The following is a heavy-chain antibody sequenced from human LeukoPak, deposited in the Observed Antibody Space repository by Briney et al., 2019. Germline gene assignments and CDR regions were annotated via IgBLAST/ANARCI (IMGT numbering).Heavy chain of an antibody. CDR3: TREEGGTTVDY. CDR1: GGSFSGYY. D-gene: IGHD1-1*01. CDR2: INHSGST. V-gene: IGHV4-34*01. J-gene: IGHJ4*02. Sequence: SETLSLTCAVYGGSFSGYYWSWIRQPPGKGLEWIGEINHSGSTNYNPSLKSRITISQDTSKNQFSLKVNSVTAADTAAYYCTREEGGTTVDYWGQGTLVTVSS.